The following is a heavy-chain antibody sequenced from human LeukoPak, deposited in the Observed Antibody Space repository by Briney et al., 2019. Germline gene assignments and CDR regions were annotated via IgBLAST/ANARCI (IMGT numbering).Heavy chain of an antibody. Sequence: PGGSLRLSCAASGFTFSSYAMSWVRQAPGKGLEWVSAISGSGGSTYYADSVKGRFTISRDNSKNTLYLQMDSLRAEDTAVYYCARDFSYDYVWGSYRLDYWGQGTLVTVSS. CDR2: ISGSGGST. CDR1: GFTFSSYA. V-gene: IGHV3-23*01. J-gene: IGHJ4*02. CDR3: ARDFSYDYVWGSYRLDY. D-gene: IGHD3-16*02.